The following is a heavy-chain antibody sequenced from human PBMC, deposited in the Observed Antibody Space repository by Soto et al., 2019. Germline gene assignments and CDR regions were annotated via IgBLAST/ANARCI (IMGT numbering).Heavy chain of an antibody. CDR3: AKPGGYGDSNFDY. J-gene: IGHJ4*02. D-gene: IGHD4-17*01. CDR1: GFTFSSYA. CDR2: ISGSGGST. Sequence: EVQLLESGGGLVQPGGSLRLSCAASGFTFSSYAMSWVRQAPGKGLEWVSAISGSGGSTYYADSVKGRFTISRNNSKNPLYLQMNSLRAEDTAVYYCAKPGGYGDSNFDYWGQGTLVTVSS. V-gene: IGHV3-23*01.